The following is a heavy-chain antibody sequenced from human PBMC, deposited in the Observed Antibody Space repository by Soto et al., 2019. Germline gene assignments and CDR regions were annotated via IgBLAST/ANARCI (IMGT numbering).Heavy chain of an antibody. CDR1: GYTLTELS. CDR2: FDPEDGET. D-gene: IGHD1-26*01. CDR3: ATVRVVAPLPLGVIVGATLAY. Sequence: GASVKVSCKVSGYTLTELSMHWVRQAPGKGLEWMGGFDPEDGETIYAQKFQGRVTMTEDTSTDTAYMELSSLRSEDTAVYYCATVRVVAPLPLGVIVGATLAYWGQGTLVTVSS. V-gene: IGHV1-24*01. J-gene: IGHJ4*02.